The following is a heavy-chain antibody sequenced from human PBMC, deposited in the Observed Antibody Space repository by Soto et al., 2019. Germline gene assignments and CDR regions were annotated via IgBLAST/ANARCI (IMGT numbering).Heavy chain of an antibody. Sequence: GGSLRLSCAASGFTFSGYYMFWVRQAPGKGLVWVSHIKGDGSVTYYADSVKGRFTISRDNSKNTLYLQMNSLRAEDTAVYYWARKGSVYPPYNYSVLAVGAKGTRYPVSP. CDR1: GFTFSGYY. CDR3: ARKGSVYPPYNYSVLAV. CDR2: IKGDGSVT. J-gene: IGHJ6*04. V-gene: IGHV3-74*01.